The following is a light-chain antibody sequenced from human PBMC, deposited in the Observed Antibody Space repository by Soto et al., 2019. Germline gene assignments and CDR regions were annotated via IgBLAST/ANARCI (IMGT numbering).Light chain of an antibody. J-gene: IGLJ1*01. Sequence: SVLTQPPSASGTPGQRVTISCSGSSSNIGSNTVNWYQQLPGTAPKLLIYNNNQRPSGVPDRFPGSKSGTSASLAISGLQSEDEADYYCAAWDDSLKGLVFGTGTKLTVL. CDR1: SSNIGSNT. V-gene: IGLV1-44*01. CDR2: NNN. CDR3: AAWDDSLKGLV.